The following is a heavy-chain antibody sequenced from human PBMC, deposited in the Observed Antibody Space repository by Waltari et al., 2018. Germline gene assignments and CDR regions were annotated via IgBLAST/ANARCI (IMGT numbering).Heavy chain of an antibody. CDR1: GGSIRSADYY. D-gene: IGHD1-7*01. J-gene: IGHJ3*02. V-gene: IGHV4-31*03. CDR3: ARIMYNWNYGVSRWDALDI. Sequence: QVQLQESGPGLVKPSQTLSLTCTVSGGSIRSADYYWSWIRQHPGKGLEWVGYSCYSANHHYNTPREDRGTTSVDTSKNRFSLNIYAVTAADTAVYYCARIMYNWNYGVSRWDALDIWGQGTMVTVTP. CDR2: SCYSANH.